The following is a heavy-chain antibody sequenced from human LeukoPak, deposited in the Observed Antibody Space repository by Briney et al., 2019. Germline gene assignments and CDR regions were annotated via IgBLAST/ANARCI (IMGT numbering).Heavy chain of an antibody. CDR3: TTDTSVMITFGGVY. Sequence: PGGSLRLSCAASGFTFSNAWMSWVRQAPGKGLEWVGRIKSKTDGGTTDYAAPVKGRFTISRDDSKNTLYLQMNSLKTEGTAVYYCTTDTSVMITFGGVYWGQGTLVTVSS. CDR1: GFTFSNAW. D-gene: IGHD3-16*01. J-gene: IGHJ4*02. CDR2: IKSKTDGGTT. V-gene: IGHV3-15*01.